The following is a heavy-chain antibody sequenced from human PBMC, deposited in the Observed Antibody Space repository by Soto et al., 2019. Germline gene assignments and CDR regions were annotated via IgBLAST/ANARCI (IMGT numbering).Heavy chain of an antibody. CDR2: IIPIFGTA. CDR1: GGTFSSYA. V-gene: IGHV1-69*01. Sequence: QVQLVQSGAEVKKPGSSVKVSCKASGGTFSSYAISWVRQAPGQGLEWMGGIIPIFGTANYAQKFQGRVTMTADESTSTAYMEMSSLRSEDTAVYYCARYAGLVETAMDLNYYFDYWGQGTLVTVSS. J-gene: IGHJ4*02. D-gene: IGHD5-18*01. CDR3: ARYAGLVETAMDLNYYFDY.